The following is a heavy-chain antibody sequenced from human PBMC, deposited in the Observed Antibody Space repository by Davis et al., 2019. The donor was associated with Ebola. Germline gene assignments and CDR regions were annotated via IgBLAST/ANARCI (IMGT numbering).Heavy chain of an antibody. J-gene: IGHJ6*02. CDR2: IRSKAYGGTT. CDR3: TKSNEGERNLDGISGWDYYYGMDV. V-gene: IGHV3-49*03. D-gene: IGHD6-19*01. CDR1: GFTFGDYA. Sequence: GESLKISCTASGFTFGDYAMSWFRQAPGKGLEWVGFIRSKAYGGTTEYAASVKGRFTISRDDSKSIAYLQMNSLKTEDTAVYYCTKSNEGERNLDGISGWDYYYGMDVWGQGTTVTVSS.